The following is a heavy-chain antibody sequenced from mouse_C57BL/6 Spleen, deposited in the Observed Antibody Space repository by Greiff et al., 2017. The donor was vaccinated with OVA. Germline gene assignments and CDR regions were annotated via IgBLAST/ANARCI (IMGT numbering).Heavy chain of an antibody. CDR3: AREDDYLFAY. J-gene: IGHJ3*01. D-gene: IGHD2-4*01. Sequence: QVHVKQSGAELVKPGASVKMSCKASGYTFTSYWITWVKQRPGQGLEWIGDIYPGSGSTNYNEKFKSKATLTVDTSSSTAYMQLSSLTSEDSAVYYCAREDDYLFAYWGQGTLVTVSA. CDR2: IYPGSGST. CDR1: GYTFTSYW. V-gene: IGHV1-55*01.